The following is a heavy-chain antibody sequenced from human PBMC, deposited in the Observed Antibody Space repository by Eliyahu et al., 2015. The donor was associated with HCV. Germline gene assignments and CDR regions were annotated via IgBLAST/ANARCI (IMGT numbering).Heavy chain of an antibody. J-gene: IGHJ4*02. CDR3: ARGPGVAVAGTLHYYFET. Sequence: QAHLVQSGAEVKKPGSSMKLSCEASGGNFITSAITWVRQVPGQGVEWIGVIIPVFSTTHYAQKFQGRVTISADEPTSTAYMEMTSVRSEDAAVYYCARGPGVAVAGTLHYYFETWGQGTLVTVS. CDR2: IIPVFSTT. CDR1: GGNFITSA. D-gene: IGHD6-19*01. V-gene: IGHV1-69*01.